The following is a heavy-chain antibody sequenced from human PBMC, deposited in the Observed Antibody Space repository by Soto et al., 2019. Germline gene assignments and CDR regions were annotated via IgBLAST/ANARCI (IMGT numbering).Heavy chain of an antibody. CDR2: INHSGST. CDR3: ARGRSNWIDP. J-gene: IGHJ5*02. V-gene: IGHV4-34*01. Sequence: SETLSLTCAVYGGSFSGYYWSWIRQPPGKGLEWIGEINHSGSTNYNPSLKSRVTISVDTSKNQFSLKLSSVTAADTAVYYCARGRSNWIDPWGQGTLVTVSS. CDR1: GGSFSGYY.